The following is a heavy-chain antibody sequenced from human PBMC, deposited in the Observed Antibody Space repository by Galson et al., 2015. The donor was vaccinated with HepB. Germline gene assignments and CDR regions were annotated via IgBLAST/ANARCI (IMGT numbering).Heavy chain of an antibody. CDR1: GFTFSSYA. V-gene: IGHV3-30-3*01. D-gene: IGHD2-21*02. CDR2: ISYDGSNK. J-gene: IGHJ4*02. CDR3: ASDSEDLVVVTGGGYFDY. Sequence: SLRLSCAASGFTFSSYAMHWVRQAPGKGLEWVAVISYDGSNKYYADSVKGRFTISRDNSKNTLYLQMNSLRAEDTAVYYCASDSEDLVVVTGGGYFDYWGQVTLVPVSS.